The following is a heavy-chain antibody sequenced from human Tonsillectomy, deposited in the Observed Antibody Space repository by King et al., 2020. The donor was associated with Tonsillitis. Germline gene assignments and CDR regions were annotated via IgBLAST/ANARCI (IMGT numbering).Heavy chain of an antibody. CDR3: ARDYCTNGVCRWFDP. CDR2: INPNSGGT. Sequence: VQLVESGAEVKKPGASVKVSCKASGYTFSGYYMHWVRQAPGQGLEWMGWINPNSGGTNYAQKFKGRVTLTRDTSISTAYMELSRLRSDDTAVYYCARDYCTNGVCRWFDPWGQGTLVTVSS. D-gene: IGHD2-8*01. CDR1: GYTFSGYY. J-gene: IGHJ5*02. V-gene: IGHV1-2*02.